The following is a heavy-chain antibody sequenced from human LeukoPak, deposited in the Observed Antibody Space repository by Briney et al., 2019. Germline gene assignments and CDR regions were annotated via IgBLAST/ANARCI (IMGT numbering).Heavy chain of an antibody. CDR2: INPNSGGT. V-gene: IGHV1-2*02. J-gene: IGHJ5*02. D-gene: IGHD2-2*01. CDR1: GYTFTGYY. Sequence: GASVKVSCKASGYTFTGYYMHWVRQAPGQGLEWMGWINPNSGGTNYAQKFQGRVTMTRDTSISTAYMELSRLRSDDTAVYYCAREGHCSSTSCHRGNWFDPWGQGTLVTVSS. CDR3: AREGHCSSTSCHRGNWFDP.